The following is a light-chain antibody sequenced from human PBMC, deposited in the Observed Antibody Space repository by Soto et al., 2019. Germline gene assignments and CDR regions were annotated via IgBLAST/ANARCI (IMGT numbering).Light chain of an antibody. V-gene: IGKV3-20*01. CDR2: GAS. CDR3: QQNGTSPLT. CDR1: QSVSSSY. Sequence: PGERATLSCRASQSVSSSYLAWYQQKPGQAPRLLIYGASSRATGIPDRFSGSGSGTDFNFTISRLEPEDFAVYYCQQNGTSPLTFGGGTKVDIK. J-gene: IGKJ4*01.